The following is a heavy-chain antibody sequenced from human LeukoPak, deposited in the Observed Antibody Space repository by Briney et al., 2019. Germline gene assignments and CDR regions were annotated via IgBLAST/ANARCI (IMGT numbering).Heavy chain of an antibody. J-gene: IGHJ5*02. D-gene: IGHD4-11*01. CDR2: MHPNSGNT. V-gene: IGHV1-8*01. CDR3: TRTGLVTTAFDP. Sequence: SVKVSCKASGYTFTNYDINWVRQATGQGLEWMGWMHPNSGNTGYAQKFQGRVTMTRNTSISTAYMELSSLRSEDTAVYYCTRTGLVTTAFDPWGQGTLVTVSS. CDR1: GYTFTNYD.